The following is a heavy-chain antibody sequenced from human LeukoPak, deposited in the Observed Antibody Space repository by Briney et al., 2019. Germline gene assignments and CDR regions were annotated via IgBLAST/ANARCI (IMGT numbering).Heavy chain of an antibody. V-gene: IGHV3-48*03. D-gene: IGHD2-15*01. CDR2: ISSSGTAI. CDR3: ASGRYCSGATCLPNWFDP. J-gene: IGHJ5*02. Sequence: PGGSLRLSCAASGFTFSSYEMNWVRQAPGKGLEWVSYISSSGTAIYYADSVKGRFTISRDNAKNSLYLQLNSLRVEDTALYYCASGRYCSGATCLPNWFDPWGQGTLVTVSS. CDR1: GFTFSSYE.